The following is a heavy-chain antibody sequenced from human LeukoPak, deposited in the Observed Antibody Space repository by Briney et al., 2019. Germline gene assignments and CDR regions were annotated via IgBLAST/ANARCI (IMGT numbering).Heavy chain of an antibody. D-gene: IGHD5-24*01. Sequence: GGSLRLSCAASGFTLSDYSMNWVRQAPGKGLEWISYIGIDSGNTNYADSVKGRFTISGDRAKNSLYLQMNSLRVEDTAVYYCARDYKYAFDNWGQGTLVTVSS. V-gene: IGHV3-48*01. CDR3: ARDYKYAFDN. CDR1: GFTLSDYS. CDR2: IGIDSGNT. J-gene: IGHJ4*02.